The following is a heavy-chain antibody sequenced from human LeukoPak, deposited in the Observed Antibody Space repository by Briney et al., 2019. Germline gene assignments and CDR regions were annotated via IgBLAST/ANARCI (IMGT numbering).Heavy chain of an antibody. CDR1: GGSIRSSGCY. Sequence: SETLSLTCTVSGGSIRSSGCYWGWIRQPPGKGLEWIGSFYYSASTYYNPSLKSRVIISVDTSKNQFSLKLSSVTATDTAVYFCARHGWDSTSSPFDYWGQGTLVTVSS. D-gene: IGHD6-6*01. J-gene: IGHJ4*02. CDR3: ARHGWDSTSSPFDY. CDR2: FYYSAST. V-gene: IGHV4-39*01.